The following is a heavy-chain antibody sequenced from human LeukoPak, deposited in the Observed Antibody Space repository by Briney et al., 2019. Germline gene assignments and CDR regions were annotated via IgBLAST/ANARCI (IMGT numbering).Heavy chain of an antibody. CDR2: ISYDGSNK. CDR1: GFTFSSYA. J-gene: IGHJ4*02. Sequence: GGSLRLSCAASGFTFSSYAMNWVRQAPGKGLEWVAVISYDGSNKYYADSVKGRFTISRDNSKNTLYLQMNSLRAGDTAVYYCARGARDILTGYYIDYWGQGTLVTVSS. D-gene: IGHD3-9*01. V-gene: IGHV3-30*04. CDR3: ARGARDILTGYYIDY.